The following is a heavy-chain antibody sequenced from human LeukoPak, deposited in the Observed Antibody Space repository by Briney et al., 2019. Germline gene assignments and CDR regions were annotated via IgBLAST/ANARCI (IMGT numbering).Heavy chain of an antibody. D-gene: IGHD6-13*01. Sequence: GGSLRLSCAASGFTVSSNDMSWVRQAPGKGLEWVSLIYTCGSTYYADSVKGRLTISRDNSKNTLYLQINHLRADETAVYYCESRVEIAAADTDSWGQGTLVTVSS. V-gene: IGHV3-53*01. CDR3: ESRVEIAAADTDS. CDR2: IYTCGST. J-gene: IGHJ5*01. CDR1: GFTVSSND.